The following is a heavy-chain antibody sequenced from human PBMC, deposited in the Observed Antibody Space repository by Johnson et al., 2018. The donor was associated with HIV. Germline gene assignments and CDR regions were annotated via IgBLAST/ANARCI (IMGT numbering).Heavy chain of an antibody. CDR2: IWHDGRDV. J-gene: IGHJ3*02. D-gene: IGHD5-12*01. V-gene: IGHV3-33*03. CDR1: EFSFSTYA. Sequence: QMQLAESGGGVVQPGRSLRLSCAASEFSFSTYAMHWVRQAPGKGLEWVAFIWHDGRDVYYADSVKGRFTVSRDNSKNAVYLQMNSLGAGDTAVYYCAKDQHGPLVPTVMRDDAFDIWGQGTMVTVSS. CDR3: AKDQHGPLVPTVMRDDAFDI.